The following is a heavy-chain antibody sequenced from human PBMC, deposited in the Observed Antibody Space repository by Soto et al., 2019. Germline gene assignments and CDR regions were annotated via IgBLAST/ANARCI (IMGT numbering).Heavy chain of an antibody. CDR3: ARDTNFALTFHYYGMDV. J-gene: IGHJ6*02. CDR2: IIPIFGTA. V-gene: IGHV1-69*13. CDR1: GGTFSSYA. D-gene: IGHD1-1*01. Sequence: GASVKVSCKASGGTFSSYAISWVRQAPGQGLEWMGGIIPIFGTANYAQKFQGGVTITADESTSTVYMELSSLRSDDTAVYYCARDTNFALTFHYYGMDVWGQGTTVTVSS.